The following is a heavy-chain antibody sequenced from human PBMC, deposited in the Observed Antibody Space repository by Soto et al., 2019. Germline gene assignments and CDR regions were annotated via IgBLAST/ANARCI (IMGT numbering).Heavy chain of an antibody. V-gene: IGHV3-33*01. D-gene: IGHD5-12*01. CDR1: GFTFSSYG. J-gene: IGHJ6*02. Sequence: QVQLVESGGGVVQPGRSLRLSCAASGFTFSSYGMHWVRQAPGKGLEWVAVIWYDGSNKYYADSVKGRFTISRDNSKNTLYLQMNSLRAEDTAVYYCARVAGRLQAYYYGIDVWGQWTTVTVSS. CDR2: IWYDGSNK. CDR3: ARVAGRLQAYYYGIDV.